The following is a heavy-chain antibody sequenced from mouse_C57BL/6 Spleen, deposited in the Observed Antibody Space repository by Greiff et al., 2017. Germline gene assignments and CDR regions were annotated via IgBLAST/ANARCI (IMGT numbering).Heavy chain of an antibody. CDR3: ARTYYDYDEAWFAY. Sequence: VQRVESGAELVRPGASVKLSCKASGYTFTDYYINWVKQRPGQGLEWIARIYPGSGNTYYNEKFKGKATLTAEKSSSTAYMQLSSLTSEDSAVYFCARTYYDYDEAWFAYWGQGTLVTVSA. V-gene: IGHV1-76*01. CDR2: IYPGSGNT. D-gene: IGHD2-4*01. CDR1: GYTFTDYY. J-gene: IGHJ3*01.